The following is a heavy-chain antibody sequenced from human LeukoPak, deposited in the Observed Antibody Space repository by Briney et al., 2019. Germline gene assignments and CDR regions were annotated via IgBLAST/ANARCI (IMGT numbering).Heavy chain of an antibody. CDR3: ARERGWELPSSFDS. D-gene: IGHD1-26*01. J-gene: IGHJ4*02. CDR1: GFTFNDYW. Sequence: GGSLRLCCAASGFTFNDYWMSWVRQAPGKGLEWVANIKPDGGDKYYVDSVKGRFTISRDNGKNSMCLQTNSLRAEDTAVYYCARERGWELPSSFDSWGQGTLVTVSS. CDR2: IKPDGGDK. V-gene: IGHV3-7*01.